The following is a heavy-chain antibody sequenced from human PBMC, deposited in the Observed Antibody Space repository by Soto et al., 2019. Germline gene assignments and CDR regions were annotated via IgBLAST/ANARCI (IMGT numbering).Heavy chain of an antibody. CDR3: VHRRDGYNSAFFDY. V-gene: IGHV1-69*13. D-gene: IGHD5-12*01. CDR2: IIRIFHTA. CDR1: GGTFSSYA. Sequence: SVKVSCKASGGTFSSYAFSWVRQAPGLGLEWMGGIIRIFHTATYAQKFQGRVTITADESTSTAYMELISLTSDDTAVYYCVHRRDGYNSAFFDYWGQGTLVTVSS. J-gene: IGHJ4*02.